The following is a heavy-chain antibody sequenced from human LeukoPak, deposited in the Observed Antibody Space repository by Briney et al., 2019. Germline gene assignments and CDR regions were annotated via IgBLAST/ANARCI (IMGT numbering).Heavy chain of an antibody. D-gene: IGHD6-13*01. CDR2: IYYSGST. J-gene: IGHJ3*02. V-gene: IGHV4-59*08. Sequence: SETLSLTCTVSGGSISSYYWSWIRQPPGKGLEWIGYIYYSGSTNYNPSLKSRVTISVDTSKNQFSLKLSSVTAADTAVYYCARLLAAAGAHDAFDIWGQGTMVTVSS. CDR3: ARLLAAAGAHDAFDI. CDR1: GGSISSYY.